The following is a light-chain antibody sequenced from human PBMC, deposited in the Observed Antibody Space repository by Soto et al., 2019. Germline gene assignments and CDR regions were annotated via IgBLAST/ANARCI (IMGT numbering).Light chain of an antibody. CDR1: TSNIGSNT. J-gene: IGLJ1*01. CDR2: NNN. CDR3: AAWDDSLNGYV. Sequence: QSVLTQPPSASGTPGQGVPISCSGITSNIGSNTVNWHQQLPGTAPKLLIYNNNQRPSGVPDRFSGSKSGTSASLAIGGLQSEDEADYYCAAWDDSLNGYVFGTGTKVTVL. V-gene: IGLV1-44*01.